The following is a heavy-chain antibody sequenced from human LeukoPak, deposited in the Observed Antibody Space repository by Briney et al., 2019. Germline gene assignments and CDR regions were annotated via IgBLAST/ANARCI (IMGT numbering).Heavy chain of an antibody. V-gene: IGHV3-48*01. J-gene: IGHJ4*02. CDR3: ARNLGYCSGGSCYPETYYFDY. Sequence: GGSLRLSCAASGFTFSSHSMNWVRQAPGKGLEWVSYISSSSSTIYYADSVKGRFTISRDNAKNSLYLQMNSLRAEDTAVYYCARNLGYCSGGSCYPETYYFDYWGQGTLVTVSS. CDR2: ISSSSSTI. CDR1: GFTFSSHS. D-gene: IGHD2-15*01.